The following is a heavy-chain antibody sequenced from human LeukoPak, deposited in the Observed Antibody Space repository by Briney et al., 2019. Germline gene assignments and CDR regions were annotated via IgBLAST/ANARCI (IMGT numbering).Heavy chain of an antibody. J-gene: IGHJ1*01. Sequence: SVKVSCKASGGTFSSYAYSWVRQAPGQGLEWMGRIIPILGIAVYAHNFQGRVTITADKSTSTAYMELSSLRSEDTAVYYCAKGPQLGTPTVEYFQHWGQGTLVTVSS. CDR2: IIPILGIA. CDR3: AKGPQLGTPTVEYFQH. CDR1: GGTFSSYA. V-gene: IGHV1-69*04. D-gene: IGHD6-13*01.